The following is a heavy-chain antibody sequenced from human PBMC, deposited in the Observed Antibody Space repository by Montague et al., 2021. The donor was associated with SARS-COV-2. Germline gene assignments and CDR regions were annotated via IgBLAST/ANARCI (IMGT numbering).Heavy chain of an antibody. V-gene: IGHV4-61*01. J-gene: IGHJ4*02. CDR1: GGSVSSGSYY. D-gene: IGHD6-19*01. CDR2: IYYSGST. CDR3: ARDRYGSGWSIHFDY. Sequence: SETLSLTCTVSGGSVSSGSYYWSCIRQPPGKGLEWIGYIYYSGSTNYNPSLKSRVTISVDTSKNQFSLKLSSVTAADTAVYYCARDRYGSGWSIHFDYWGQGTLVTVSS.